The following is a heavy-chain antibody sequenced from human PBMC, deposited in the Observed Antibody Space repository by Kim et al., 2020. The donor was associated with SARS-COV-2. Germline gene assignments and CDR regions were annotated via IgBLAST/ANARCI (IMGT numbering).Heavy chain of an antibody. CDR3: ARDPFRSSYDL. D-gene: IGHD2-2*01. CDR2: IYSSGIT. Sequence: SETLSLTCTVSGVSTSNHYWTWLRQSAGKGLEWIGRIYSSGITNYSPSLNRRATISIDTSKNQFSLRLTSVTAAYTAVYFCARDPFRSSYDLWGQG. CDR1: GVSTSNHY. J-gene: IGHJ4*02. V-gene: IGHV4-4*07.